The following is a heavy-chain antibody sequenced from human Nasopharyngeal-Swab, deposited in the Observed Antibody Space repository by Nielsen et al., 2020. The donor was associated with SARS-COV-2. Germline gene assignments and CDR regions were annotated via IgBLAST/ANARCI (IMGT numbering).Heavy chain of an antibody. CDR2: IYWNDDK. CDR1: GFSLSTSGVG. D-gene: IGHD3-22*01. CDR3: AHRRGNVYYYDSSGYCYFDY. V-gene: IGHV2-5*01. J-gene: IGHJ4*02. Sequence: SGPTLVHPTHTLTLTCTFSGFSLSTSGVGVGWIRQLPGKALEWLALIYWNDDKRYSPSLKSRLTITKDTSKNQVVLTMTNMDPVDTATYYCAHRRGNVYYYDSSGYCYFDYWGQGTLVTVSS.